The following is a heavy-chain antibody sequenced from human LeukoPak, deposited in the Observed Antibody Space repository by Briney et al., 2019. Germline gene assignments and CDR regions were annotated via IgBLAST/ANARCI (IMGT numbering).Heavy chain of an antibody. CDR3: AKGQLASAVRGAFDV. D-gene: IGHD4-23*01. CDR2: ISGSAGDT. CDR1: GFTFSTYS. V-gene: IGHV3-23*01. Sequence: GGSLRLSCAASGFTFSTYSMNWVRQAPGKGLEWLSVISGSAGDTYYADSVKGRFTISRDNSKNTLYLEMNSLRAEDTAIYSCAKGQLASAVRGAFDVWGQGTMVTVSS. J-gene: IGHJ3*01.